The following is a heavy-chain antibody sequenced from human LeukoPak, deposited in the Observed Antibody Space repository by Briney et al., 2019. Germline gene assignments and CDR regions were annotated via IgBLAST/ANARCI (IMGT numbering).Heavy chain of an antibody. V-gene: IGHV3-66*02. J-gene: IGHJ6*03. CDR1: GFTVSSNY. D-gene: IGHD6-6*01. CDR2: IYSYGST. Sequence: GGSLRLSCAASGFTVSSNYMSWVRQAPGKGLEGVSVIYSYGSTYYADSVKGRLTISRDNSKNTLYLQMNSLRVEDTAVYYCARLGGKQLVRYYQYYMDVWGKGTTVTVSS. CDR3: ARLGGKQLVRYYQYYMDV.